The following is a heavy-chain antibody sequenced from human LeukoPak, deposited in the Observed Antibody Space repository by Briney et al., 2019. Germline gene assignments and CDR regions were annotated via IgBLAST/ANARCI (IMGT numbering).Heavy chain of an antibody. V-gene: IGHV3-33*01. CDR3: GRGSREDDILTGYYFESGFDY. Sequence: GGSLRLSCAASGFTFSSYGMHWVRQAPGKGLEWVAVIWYDGSNKYYADSVKGRFTISRDNSKNTLYLQMNSLRAEDTAVYYCGRGSREDDILTGYYFESGFDYWGQGTLVTVSS. D-gene: IGHD3-9*01. CDR2: IWYDGSNK. J-gene: IGHJ4*02. CDR1: GFTFSSYG.